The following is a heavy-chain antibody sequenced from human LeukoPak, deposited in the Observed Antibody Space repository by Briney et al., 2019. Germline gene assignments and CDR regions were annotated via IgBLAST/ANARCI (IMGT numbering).Heavy chain of an antibody. CDR1: GFTFSSYG. D-gene: IGHD5-18*01. V-gene: IGHV3-30*02. CDR2: IRYDGSNK. J-gene: IGHJ4*02. Sequence: PGGSLRLSCAASGFTFSSYGMHRVRQAPGKGLEWVAFIRYDGSNKYYADSVKGRFTISRDNSKNTLYLQMNSLRAEDTAVYYCAKEQDTAMAIDYWGQGTLVTVSS. CDR3: AKEQDTAMAIDY.